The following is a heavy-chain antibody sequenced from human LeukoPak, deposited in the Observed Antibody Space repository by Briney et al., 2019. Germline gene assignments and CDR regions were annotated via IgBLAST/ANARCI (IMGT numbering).Heavy chain of an antibody. J-gene: IGHJ4*02. CDR2: ISGSGGST. V-gene: IGHV3-23*01. CDR3: AKDHFIVVVPAAMGD. Sequence: GGSLRLSCAASGFTFSSYGMHWVRQAPGKGLEWVSAISGSGGSTYYADSVKGRFTISRDNSKNTLYLQMNSLRAEDTAVYYCAKDHFIVVVPAAMGDWGQGTLVTVSS. CDR1: GFTFSSYG. D-gene: IGHD2-2*01.